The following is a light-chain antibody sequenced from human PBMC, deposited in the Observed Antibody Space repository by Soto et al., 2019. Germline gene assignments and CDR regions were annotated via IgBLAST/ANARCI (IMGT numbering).Light chain of an antibody. Sequence: EIVLTQSPGTLSLSPGERATLSCRASQSVSSSYLAWYQQKPGQAPRLLISDASNRATGIPARFRGSGSGTDFTLSISSLEPEDFAIYYCQQRSNWPITFGQGTRLEIK. CDR3: QQRSNWPIT. V-gene: IGKV3D-20*02. CDR1: QSVSSSY. CDR2: DAS. J-gene: IGKJ5*01.